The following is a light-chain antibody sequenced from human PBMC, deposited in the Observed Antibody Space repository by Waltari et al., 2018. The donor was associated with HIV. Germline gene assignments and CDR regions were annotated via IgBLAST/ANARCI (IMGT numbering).Light chain of an antibody. Sequence: SALTQPPSASGSPGQSVTISCTGTSSDVGAYNSVSWYQQHPGKAPKLMIFEVTKRPSGVPDRFSGSKSGNTASLTVSGLQAEDEADYYCQAWGTSAPLVFGTGTKVTVL. CDR1: SSDVGAYNS. CDR2: EVT. V-gene: IGLV2-8*01. CDR3: QAWGTSAPLV. J-gene: IGLJ1*01.